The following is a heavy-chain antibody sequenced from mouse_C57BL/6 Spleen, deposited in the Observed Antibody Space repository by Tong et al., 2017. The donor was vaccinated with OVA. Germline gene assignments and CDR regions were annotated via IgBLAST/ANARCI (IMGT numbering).Heavy chain of an antibody. J-gene: IGHJ4*01. CDR2: ISYSGST. Sequence: EVQLQESGPGMVKPSQSLSLTCTVTGYSITSGYDWHWIRHFPGNKLEWMGYISYSGSTNYNPSLKSRISITHDTSKNHFFLKLNSVTTEDTATYYCARDSPRTGFDYWGQGTSVTVSS. CDR1: GYSITSGYD. CDR3: ARDSPRTGFDY. V-gene: IGHV3-1*01. D-gene: IGHD3-1*01.